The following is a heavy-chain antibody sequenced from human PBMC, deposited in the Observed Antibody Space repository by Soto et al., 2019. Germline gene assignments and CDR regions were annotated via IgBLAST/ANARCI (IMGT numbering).Heavy chain of an antibody. D-gene: IGHD4-17*01. CDR1: GFSFSTYS. Sequence: PGGSLRLSCAASGFSFSTYSMAWVRQTPGKGLAWVSGLSGGGSNTFYADSVQGRFTISVDNSKNTVYLQMNSLRVEDTAVYYCARWDVYGDVWGQG. J-gene: IGHJ4*02. CDR2: LSGGGSNT. V-gene: IGHV3-23*01. CDR3: ARWDVYGDV.